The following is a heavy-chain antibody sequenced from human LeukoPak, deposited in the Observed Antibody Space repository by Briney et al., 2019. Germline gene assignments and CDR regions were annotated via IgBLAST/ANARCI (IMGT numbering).Heavy chain of an antibody. V-gene: IGHV4-59*08. CDR2: IYYSGST. D-gene: IGHD6-13*01. CDR1: GGSFSGYY. CDR3: ARQVEQQLVDYFDY. J-gene: IGHJ4*02. Sequence: PSETLSLTCAVYGGSFSGYYWSWIRQPPGKGLEWIGYIYYSGSTNYNPSLKSRVTISVDTSKNQFSLKLSSVTAADTAVYYCARQVEQQLVDYFDYWGQGTLVTVSS.